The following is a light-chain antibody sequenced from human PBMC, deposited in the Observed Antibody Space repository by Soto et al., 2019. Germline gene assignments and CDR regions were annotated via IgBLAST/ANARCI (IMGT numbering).Light chain of an antibody. V-gene: IGKV3-20*01. CDR2: DAS. CDR1: QVVRSTY. CDR3: QQYDTYWT. J-gene: IGKJ1*01. Sequence: VLTQSPGTLSLSPGESATLSCRASQVVRSTYVAWYQQKRGQAPRLLIYDASSRATDIPDRFTGSGSGTEFTLTISGLEPEDFATYYCQQYDTYWTFGQGTKVEVK.